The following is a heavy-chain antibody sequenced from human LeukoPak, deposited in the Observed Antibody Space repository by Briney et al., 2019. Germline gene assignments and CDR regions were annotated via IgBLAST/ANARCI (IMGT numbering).Heavy chain of an antibody. D-gene: IGHD2-21*02. CDR2: ISSSGSTI. CDR1: GFTFSDYY. J-gene: IGHJ4*02. Sequence: PGGSLRLSCAASGFTFSDYYMSWIRQAPGKGLEWVSYISSSGSTIYYADSVKGRFTISRDNAKNSLYLQMNSLRAEDTAVYYCARVHIVVVTDFDYWGQGTLVTVSS. CDR3: ARVHIVVVTDFDY. V-gene: IGHV3-11*01.